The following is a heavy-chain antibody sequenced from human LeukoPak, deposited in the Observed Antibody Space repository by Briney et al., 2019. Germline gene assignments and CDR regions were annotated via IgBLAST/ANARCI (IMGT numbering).Heavy chain of an antibody. Sequence: PGGSLRLSCAASGFSVGNNYMSWVRQAPGEGLEWVSVISRGDNTYYADSVKGRFTISRDSSTNTVYLQMASLRAEDTAMCYCVKEAPGTTLYDWGRGTLVTASS. V-gene: IGHV3-66*01. J-gene: IGHJ4*02. CDR2: ISRGDNT. D-gene: IGHD2/OR15-2a*01. CDR3: VKEAPGTTLYD. CDR1: GFSVGNNY.